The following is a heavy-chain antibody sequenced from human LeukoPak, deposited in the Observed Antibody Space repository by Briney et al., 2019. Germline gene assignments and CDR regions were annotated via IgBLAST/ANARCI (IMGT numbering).Heavy chain of an antibody. D-gene: IGHD3-9*01. V-gene: IGHV3-30-3*01. Sequence: PGRSLRLSCAASGFSFSSYAMHWVRQAPGKGLEWVAVISYDGSNKYYADSVKGRFTISRDNSKNTLDLEMNSQRAEDTAVYYCARGYYDLLTGHIAPRLDYWGQGTLVTVSS. CDR3: ARGYYDLLTGHIAPRLDY. CDR2: ISYDGSNK. J-gene: IGHJ4*02. CDR1: GFSFSSYA.